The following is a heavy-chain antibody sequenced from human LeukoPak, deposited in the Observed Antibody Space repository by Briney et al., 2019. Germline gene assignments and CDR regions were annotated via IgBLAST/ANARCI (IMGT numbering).Heavy chain of an antibody. J-gene: IGHJ3*02. V-gene: IGHV3-48*01. CDR1: GFSFSPYS. D-gene: IGHD6-13*01. CDR3: ARVAAASGTGAFDI. Sequence: GGSLRLSCAASGFSFSPYSMNWLRQAPGKGLEWVSYIDSSSGTTYYADSVRGRFTISGDNAKNSLFLQMNSLRVEDTAVYYCARVAAASGTGAFDIWGQGTMVTVSS. CDR2: IDSSSGTT.